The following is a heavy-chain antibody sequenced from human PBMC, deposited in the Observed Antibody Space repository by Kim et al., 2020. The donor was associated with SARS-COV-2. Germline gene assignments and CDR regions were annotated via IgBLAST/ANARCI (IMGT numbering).Heavy chain of an antibody. Sequence: SETLSLTCTVSGGSISSGGYYWSWIRQHPGKGLEWIGYIYYSGSTYYNPSLKSRVTISVDTSKNQFSLKLSSVTAADTAVYYCARDGYYDSSGPTFDPWGLGTLVTVSS. J-gene: IGHJ5*02. CDR3: ARDGYYDSSGPTFDP. D-gene: IGHD3-22*01. CDR1: GGSISSGGYY. V-gene: IGHV4-31*03. CDR2: IYYSGST.